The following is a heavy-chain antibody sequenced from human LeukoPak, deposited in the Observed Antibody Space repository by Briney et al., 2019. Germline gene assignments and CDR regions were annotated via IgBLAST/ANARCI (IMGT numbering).Heavy chain of an antibody. D-gene: IGHD1-26*01. Sequence: SETLSLTCTVSGGSISSYYWSWIRQPPGKGLEWIGFIYYSGTTNYNPSLKSRVTISVDTSKNQFSLKLSSVTAADTAVYYCARGGGMGYYYYYMDVWGKGTTVTVSS. V-gene: IGHV4-59*01. J-gene: IGHJ6*03. CDR2: IYYSGTT. CDR3: ARGGGMGYYYYYMDV. CDR1: GGSISSYY.